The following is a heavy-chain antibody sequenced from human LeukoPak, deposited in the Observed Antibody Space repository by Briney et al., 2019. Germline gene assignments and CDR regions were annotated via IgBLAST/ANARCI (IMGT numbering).Heavy chain of an antibody. V-gene: IGHV3-23*01. J-gene: IGHJ4*02. CDR2: ISGSGGST. Sequence: GGSLRLSCAASGFTFSSYGINWVRQAPGKGLEWVSAISGSGGSTYYADSVKGRFTISRDNSKNTLYLQMNSLRADDTAVYYCAKDRGSDNYFDYWGQGTLITVSS. CDR1: GFTFSSYG. D-gene: IGHD3-10*01. CDR3: AKDRGSDNYFDY.